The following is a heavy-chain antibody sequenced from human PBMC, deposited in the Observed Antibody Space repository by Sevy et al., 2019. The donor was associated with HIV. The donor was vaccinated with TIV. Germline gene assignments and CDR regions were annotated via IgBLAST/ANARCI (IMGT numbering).Heavy chain of an antibody. V-gene: IGHV1-24*01. Sequence: ASVKVSCKVFGYTLSELSMHWVRQTPGKGLEWMGSFDPEDGETIYAQKFQGRVAMTEDTSTDTAYMELRSLRSEDTAVFYCAITKDYYDNSGYPFDYWDQRTLVTVSS. CDR3: AITKDYYDNSGYPFDY. D-gene: IGHD3-22*01. J-gene: IGHJ4*02. CDR1: GYTLSELS. CDR2: FDPEDGET.